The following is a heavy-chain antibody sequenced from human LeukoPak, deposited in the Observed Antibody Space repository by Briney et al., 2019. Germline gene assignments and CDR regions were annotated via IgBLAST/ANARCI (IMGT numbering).Heavy chain of an antibody. CDR3: ARGNSGSYHLVDY. D-gene: IGHD1-26*01. V-gene: IGHV4-4*07. CDR1: GGSISSYY. Sequence: PETLSLTCTVSGGSISSYYWSWIRKPAGEGLEWIGRIYTSGSTNYNPSLKSRVTMSVDTSKNQFSLKLSSVTAADTAVYYWARGNSGSYHLVDYWGQGTLVTVSS. CDR2: IYTSGST. J-gene: IGHJ4*02.